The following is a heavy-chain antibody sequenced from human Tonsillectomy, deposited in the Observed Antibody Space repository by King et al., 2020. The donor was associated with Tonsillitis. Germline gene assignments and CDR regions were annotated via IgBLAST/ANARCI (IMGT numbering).Heavy chain of an antibody. J-gene: IGHJ4*02. CDR1: GFTFSSYA. V-gene: IGHV3-30*01. CDR2: LSYYGRNK. CDR3: ARVGGTMVVRLVDY. Sequence: VQLVESWGGVVQPGRSLRLSCAASGFTFSSYAMHWVRQAPGQGLERGAILSYYGRNKKYPDSVKGRFTISRDHSKNTLYLQMNSLRAEDTAVYYCARVGGTMVVRLVDYWGQGTLVTVSS. D-gene: IGHD3-22*01.